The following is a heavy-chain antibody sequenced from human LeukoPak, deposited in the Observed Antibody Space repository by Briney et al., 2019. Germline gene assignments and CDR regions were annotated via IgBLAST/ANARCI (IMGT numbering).Heavy chain of an antibody. Sequence: SVKVSCKXSGGTFSSYAISWVRQAPRQGLEWMGRIIPIFGTANYAQKFQGRVTITTDESTSTAYMELSSLRSEDTAVYYCARGSGPDAFDIWGQGTMVTVSS. J-gene: IGHJ3*02. V-gene: IGHV1-69*05. CDR2: IIPIFGTA. D-gene: IGHD1-14*01. CDR1: GGTFSSYA. CDR3: ARGSGPDAFDI.